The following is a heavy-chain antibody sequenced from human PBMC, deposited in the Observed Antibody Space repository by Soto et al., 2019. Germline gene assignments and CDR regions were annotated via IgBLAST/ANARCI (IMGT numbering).Heavy chain of an antibody. CDR3: ARRKRGFLEWLFSAFDI. V-gene: IGHV4-39*01. CDR2: IYYSGST. CDR1: GGSISSSSYY. J-gene: IGHJ3*02. Sequence: QLQLQESGPGLVKPSETLSLTCTVSGGSISSSSYYWGWIRQPPGKGLEWIGSIYYSGSTYYNPSLKSRVTIAVDTSKNQYSLKLRSVTAADTAVYYCARRKRGFLEWLFSAFDIWGQGTMVTVSS. D-gene: IGHD3-3*01.